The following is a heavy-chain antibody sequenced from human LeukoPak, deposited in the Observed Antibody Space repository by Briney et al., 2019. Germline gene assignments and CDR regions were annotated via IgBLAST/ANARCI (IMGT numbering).Heavy chain of an antibody. Sequence: PGGSLRLSCVASGFTFVSHWMTWVRQASGKGLEWVANINQDGSEKYYVDSVKGRFTISRDNAKNSLYLQMNSLRAEDTAVYYCAKEKSSSSWYYYYYMDVWGKGTTVTISS. CDR3: AKEKSSSSWYYYYYMDV. J-gene: IGHJ6*03. V-gene: IGHV3-7*01. D-gene: IGHD6-13*01. CDR2: INQDGSEK. CDR1: GFTFVSHW.